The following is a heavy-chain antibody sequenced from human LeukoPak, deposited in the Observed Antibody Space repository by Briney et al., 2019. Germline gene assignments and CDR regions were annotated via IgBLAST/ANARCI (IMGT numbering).Heavy chain of an antibody. CDR1: AGSLSGYY. D-gene: IGHD3-22*01. V-gene: IGHV4-59*08. CDR2: IFYTGSS. Sequence: SETLSLTCIVSAGSLSGYYWSWIRQPPGKGLEWIGYIFYTGSSKYNPSLKSRVTMSVDTSKNQFSLNLSSVTAADTAVYYCVRQPYSSGAYYFDYWGQGTLVTVSS. CDR3: VRQPYSSGAYYFDY. J-gene: IGHJ4*02.